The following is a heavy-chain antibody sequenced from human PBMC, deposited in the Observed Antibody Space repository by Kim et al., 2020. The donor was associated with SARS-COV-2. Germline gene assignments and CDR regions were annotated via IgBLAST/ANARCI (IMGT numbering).Heavy chain of an antibody. Sequence: SETLSLTCTVSGGSISSYYWSWIRQPPGKGLEWIGYIYYSGSTNYNPSLKSRVTISVDTSKNQFSLKLSSVTAADTAVYYCARRLSHQYNWFDPWGQGTLVTVSS. CDR1: GGSISSYY. CDR3: ARRLSHQYNWFDP. J-gene: IGHJ5*02. D-gene: IGHD3-16*02. V-gene: IGHV4-59*01. CDR2: IYYSGST.